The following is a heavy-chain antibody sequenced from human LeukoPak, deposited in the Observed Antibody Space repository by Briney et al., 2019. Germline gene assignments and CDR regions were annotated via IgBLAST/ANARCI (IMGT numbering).Heavy chain of an antibody. Sequence: GASVKVSCKASGGTFSSYAISWARQAPGQGLEWMGGIIPIFGTANYAQKFQGGVTITADESTSTAYMELSSLRSEDTAVYYCARGYSGSSWTEDYWGQGTLVTVSS. D-gene: IGHD1-26*01. J-gene: IGHJ4*02. CDR3: ARGYSGSSWTEDY. CDR2: IIPIFGTA. CDR1: GGTFSSYA. V-gene: IGHV1-69*13.